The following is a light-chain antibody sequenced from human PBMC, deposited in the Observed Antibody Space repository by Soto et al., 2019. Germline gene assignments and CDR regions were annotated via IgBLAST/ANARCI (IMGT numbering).Light chain of an antibody. V-gene: IGKV1-39*01. CDR3: QQSYSSPHT. CDR1: QSISLY. CDR2: AAY. J-gene: IGKJ2*01. Sequence: DIQMTQSPSSLSASVGDRVTITCRASQSISLYLNWYQQKPGEAPKLLIFAAYSLHSGVPSRFSGSGSGTDFALTISSLQPEDFATYYCQQSYSSPHTFGQGTNLEIK.